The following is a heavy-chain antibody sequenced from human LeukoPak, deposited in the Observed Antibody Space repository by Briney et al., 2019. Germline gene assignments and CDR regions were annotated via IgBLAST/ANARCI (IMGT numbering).Heavy chain of an antibody. CDR2: ISAYNGNT. D-gene: IGHD6-13*01. V-gene: IGHV1-18*01. CDR3: LARQLVRQNAFDI. CDR1: GYTFTSYG. Sequence: GASVKVSCKASGYTFTSYGISWVRQAPGQGLEWMGWISAYNGNTNYAQKLQGRVTMTTDTSTSTAYMELRSLRSDDTAVYYCLARQLVRQNAFDIWGQGTMVTVSS. J-gene: IGHJ3*02.